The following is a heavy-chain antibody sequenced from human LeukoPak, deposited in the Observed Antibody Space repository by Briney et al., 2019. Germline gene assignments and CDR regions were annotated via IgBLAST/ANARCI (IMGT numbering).Heavy chain of an antibody. CDR1: GDSVSSNSAA. D-gene: IGHD6-19*01. Sequence: SQTLSLTFAISGDSVSSNSAAWNWIRQSPSRGLEWLGRTYYRSKWYNDYAVSVKSRITINPDTSKNQFSLQLNSVTPEDTAVYYCARESVAVADDYYYYYMDVWGKGTTVTVSS. V-gene: IGHV6-1*01. J-gene: IGHJ6*03. CDR3: ARESVAVADDYYYYYMDV. CDR2: TYYRSKWYN.